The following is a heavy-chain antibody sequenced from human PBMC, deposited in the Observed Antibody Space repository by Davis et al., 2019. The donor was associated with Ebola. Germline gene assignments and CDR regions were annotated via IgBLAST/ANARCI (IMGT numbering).Heavy chain of an antibody. CDR1: GGSFSGYY. CDR3: ARRQGSKFDS. V-gene: IGHV4-34*01. CDR2: INHSGST. Sequence: SETLSLTCAVYGGSFSGYYWSWIRQPPGKGLEWIGEINHSGSTNYNPSLKSRVTISVDASKNQFSLKLSSVTAADTAVYYCARRQGSKFDSWGQGTLVTVSS. J-gene: IGHJ4*02.